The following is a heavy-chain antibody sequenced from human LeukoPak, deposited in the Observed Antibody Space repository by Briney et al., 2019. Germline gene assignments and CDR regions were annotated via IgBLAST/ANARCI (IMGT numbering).Heavy chain of an antibody. J-gene: IGHJ4*02. CDR2: ISGSGADT. Sequence: GGSLRLSCAASGLAFSSSTMSWVRQAPGKGLECVPIISGSGADTYYTDSVTGRFTISRDNSKNTFFLQMNSLRAEDTAVYYCAGRPSGPGLAPLDYWGQGALVTVSS. D-gene: IGHD1-14*01. CDR1: GLAFSSST. V-gene: IGHV3-23*01. CDR3: AGRPSGPGLAPLDY.